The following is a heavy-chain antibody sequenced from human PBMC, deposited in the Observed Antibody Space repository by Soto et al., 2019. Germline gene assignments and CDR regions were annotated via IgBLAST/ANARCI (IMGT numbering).Heavy chain of an antibody. CDR1: GFTFSDYA. D-gene: IGHD6-19*01. CDR3: ARDLALAGNY. Sequence: PGGSLRLSCAASGFTFSDYAMSWVRQAPGKGLEWVSAIDGSSATTNYADSVKGRFTISRDNANNSLFLQMNSLRAEDTATYYCARDLALAGNYWGQGVLVTVSS. J-gene: IGHJ4*02. V-gene: IGHV3-23*01. CDR2: IDGSSATT.